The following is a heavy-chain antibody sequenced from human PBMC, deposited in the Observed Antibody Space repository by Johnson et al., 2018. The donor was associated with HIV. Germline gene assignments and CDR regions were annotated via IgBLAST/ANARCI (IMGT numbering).Heavy chain of an antibody. J-gene: IGHJ3*02. D-gene: IGHD6-19*01. CDR2: ISYDGSNK. CDR3: AKDRGSGWPPGAFDI. CDR1: GFTFSSYA. Sequence: QVQLVESGGGVVQPGRSLRLSCAASGFTFSSYAMHWVRQAPGKGLEWVAVISYDGSNKYYADSVKGRFTISRDNSKNTLYLQMNSLRAEDTAVYYCAKDRGSGWPPGAFDIWGQGTMVTVSS. V-gene: IGHV3-30-3*01.